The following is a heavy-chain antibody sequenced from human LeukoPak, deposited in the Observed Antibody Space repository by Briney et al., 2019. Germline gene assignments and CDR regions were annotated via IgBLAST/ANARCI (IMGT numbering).Heavy chain of an antibody. J-gene: IGHJ4*02. Sequence: GASVKVSCKASGYSITDYYMHWVRQAPGQGLEWIGWINPNSGDTNYAQTFQGRVTMTRDTSINTAYMELSGLRSDDTALYHCAHFHIRSSGYWGQGTLVTVSS. D-gene: IGHD6-6*01. CDR3: AHFHIRSSGY. CDR2: INPNSGDT. V-gene: IGHV1-2*02. CDR1: GYSITDYY.